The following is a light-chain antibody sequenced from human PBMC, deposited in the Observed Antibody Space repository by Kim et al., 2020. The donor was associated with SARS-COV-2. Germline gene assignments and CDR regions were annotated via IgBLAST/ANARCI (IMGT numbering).Light chain of an antibody. J-gene: IGLJ2*01. CDR2: DVT. Sequence: QSALTQPASVSGSAGQSVTISCTGTNTDVGGYNYVSWYQQYPGRAPKLIIFDVTNRPSGVSHRFSGSKSGNTASLTISGLQAEDEAEYYCNSYTNTGAVVFGGGTQLTVL. CDR3: NSYTNTGAVV. V-gene: IGLV2-14*03. CDR1: NTDVGGYNY.